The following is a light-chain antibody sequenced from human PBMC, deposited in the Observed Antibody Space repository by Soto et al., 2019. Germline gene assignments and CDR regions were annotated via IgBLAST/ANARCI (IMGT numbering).Light chain of an antibody. Sequence: EIVLTQSPGTLSLSPGERPTLSCRASQSVSSSYLAWYQQKPGQAPRLLIYGASSRATGIPDRFSGSGSGTDFTLTISRLEPEDFAVYYCQQYGRSLFTFGPGTKVDIK. V-gene: IGKV3-20*01. CDR2: GAS. CDR1: QSVSSSY. J-gene: IGKJ3*01. CDR3: QQYGRSLFT.